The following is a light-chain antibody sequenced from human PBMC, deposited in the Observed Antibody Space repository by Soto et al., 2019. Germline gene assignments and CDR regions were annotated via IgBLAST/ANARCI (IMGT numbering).Light chain of an antibody. Sequence: QSVLTQPPSASGTPGQRVTISCSGSSSNIAGNTVDWYQQFPGTAPKLLIYGNNQRPSGVPDRFSGSKSGTSASLAISGLQSEDEADYFCAAWDDSLNGPVFGGGTKLTVL. J-gene: IGLJ3*02. V-gene: IGLV1-44*01. CDR3: AAWDDSLNGPV. CDR2: GNN. CDR1: SSNIAGNT.